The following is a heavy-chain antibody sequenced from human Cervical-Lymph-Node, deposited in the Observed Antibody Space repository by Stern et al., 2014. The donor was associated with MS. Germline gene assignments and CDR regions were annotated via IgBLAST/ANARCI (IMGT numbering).Heavy chain of an antibody. CDR1: GFTFGDHG. CDR3: TRVPEWEIAYGMDV. V-gene: IGHV3-49*04. Sequence: VQLVESGGGLVQPGRSLRLSCTASGFTFGDHGMSWVRQAPGKGLEWVGFLRSKAFGGTIEYAASVKGRFSISRDDSKSIAYLQMNSLKTEDTAVYYCTRVPEWEIAYGMDVWGQGTTVTVSS. D-gene: IGHD1-26*01. CDR2: LRSKAFGGTI. J-gene: IGHJ6*02.